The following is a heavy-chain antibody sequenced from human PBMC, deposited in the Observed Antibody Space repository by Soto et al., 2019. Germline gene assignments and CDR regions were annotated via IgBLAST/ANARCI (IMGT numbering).Heavy chain of an antibody. CDR3: AESGTTVTTLTFDY. CDR2: ISSSGGST. J-gene: IGHJ4*02. Sequence: GGSLRLSCAASGFTFSSYAMSWVRQAPGKGLEWVSAISSSGGSTYYADSVKGRFTISRDNSKNTLYLQMNSLRAEDTAVYYCAESGTTVTTLTFDYWGQGTLVTVSS. V-gene: IGHV3-23*01. CDR1: GFTFSSYA. D-gene: IGHD4-17*01.